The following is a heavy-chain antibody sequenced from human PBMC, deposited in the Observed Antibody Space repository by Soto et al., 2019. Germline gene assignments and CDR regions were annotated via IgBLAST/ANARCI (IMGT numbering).Heavy chain of an antibody. CDR2: ISAYNGNT. Sequence: QVQLVQSGAEVKKPGASVKVSCKASGYTFTSYGISWVRQAPGQGLEWMGWISAYNGNTKNAQKLQGRVTMTTDTSTSTGYMELRIVRSDDTAVYYCARDSPPVDYWGQGTLVTVSS. J-gene: IGHJ4*02. V-gene: IGHV1-18*01. CDR1: GYTFTSYG. CDR3: ARDSPPVDY.